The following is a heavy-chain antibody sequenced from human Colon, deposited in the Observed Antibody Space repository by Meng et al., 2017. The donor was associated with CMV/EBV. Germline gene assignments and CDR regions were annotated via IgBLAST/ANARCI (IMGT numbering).Heavy chain of an antibody. CDR3: ATGGSPFFNP. J-gene: IGHJ5*02. CDR1: GNTLSTYV. D-gene: IGHD3-10*01. CDR2: ISANNGNT. Sequence: QLVQSKTEVKKPGDSVKVSCEASGNTLSTYVISWVRQAPGQGLEWMGWISANNGNTNYGKKFQGRVTMTTDTSTNTAYMELRSLRSDDTAVYYCATGGSPFFNPWGQGTLVTVSS. V-gene: IGHV1-18*01.